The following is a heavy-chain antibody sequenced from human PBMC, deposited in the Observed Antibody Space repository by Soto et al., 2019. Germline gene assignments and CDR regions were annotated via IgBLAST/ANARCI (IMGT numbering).Heavy chain of an antibody. D-gene: IGHD2-15*01. CDR3: ARNEPVVVVAGGFIDY. Sequence: ASVKVSCKASGYTFTSYAMHWVRQAPGQRLEWMGWINAGNGNTKYSQKFQGRVTITRDTSASTAYMELSSLRSEDTAVYYCARNEPVVVVAGGFIDYWGQGILVTVSS. V-gene: IGHV1-3*01. J-gene: IGHJ4*02. CDR2: INAGNGNT. CDR1: GYTFTSYA.